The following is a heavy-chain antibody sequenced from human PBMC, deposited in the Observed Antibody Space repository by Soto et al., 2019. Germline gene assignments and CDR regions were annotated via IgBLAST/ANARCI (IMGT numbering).Heavy chain of an antibody. V-gene: IGHV3-74*01. CDR3: VRGLLYYDSPVF. Sequence: AGGSLRLSCEASGFTFSDYWMHWVRQVPGKELMWVSRIDTDGSITNYADYVQGRFTISRDNAKNTLYLQMNSLRAEDTAVYYCVRGLLYYDSPVFWGQGTLVTVSS. CDR1: GFTFSDYW. CDR2: IDTDGSIT. J-gene: IGHJ4*02. D-gene: IGHD3-3*01.